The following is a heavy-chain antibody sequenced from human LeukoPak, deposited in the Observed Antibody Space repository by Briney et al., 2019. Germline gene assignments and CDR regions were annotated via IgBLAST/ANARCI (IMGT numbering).Heavy chain of an antibody. CDR3: ATLDPPREIAAAGILFDY. CDR1: GGSISSYY. J-gene: IGHJ4*02. Sequence: SETLSLTCTVSGGSISSYYWSWIRQPAGKGLEWIGRIYTSRSTNYNPSLKSRVTISVDKSKNQFSLKLSSVTAADTAVYYCATLDPPREIAAAGILFDYWGQGTLVTVSS. D-gene: IGHD6-13*01. V-gene: IGHV4-4*07. CDR2: IYTSRST.